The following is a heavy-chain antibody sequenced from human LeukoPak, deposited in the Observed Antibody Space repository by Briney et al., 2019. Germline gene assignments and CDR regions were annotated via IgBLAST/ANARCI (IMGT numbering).Heavy chain of an antibody. CDR1: GFTLSSYA. V-gene: IGHV3-33*08. CDR3: ARAGYCSGGNCHIVLDHYYYMDV. J-gene: IGHJ6*03. D-gene: IGHD2-15*01. Sequence: PGGSLRLSCAASGFTLSSYAMSWVRQAPGKGLEWVALIWYDGSNKYYVDSVQGRFTISRDNSKNTLYLQMNSLRADDTAVYFCARAGYCSGGNCHIVLDHYYYMDVWGKGTTVTVSS. CDR2: IWYDGSNK.